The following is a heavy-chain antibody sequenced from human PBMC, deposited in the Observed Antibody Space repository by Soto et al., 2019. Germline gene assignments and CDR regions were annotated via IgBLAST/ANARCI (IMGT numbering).Heavy chain of an antibody. Sequence: SVKVSCKASGGTFSSYAISWVRQAPGQGLEWMGGIIPIFGTANYAQKFQGRVTITADESTSTAYMELSSLRSEDTAVYYCASRIAAAGTWFDYWGQGTLVTVSS. CDR2: IIPIFGTA. V-gene: IGHV1-69*13. CDR3: ASRIAAAGTWFDY. J-gene: IGHJ4*02. D-gene: IGHD6-13*01. CDR1: GGTFSSYA.